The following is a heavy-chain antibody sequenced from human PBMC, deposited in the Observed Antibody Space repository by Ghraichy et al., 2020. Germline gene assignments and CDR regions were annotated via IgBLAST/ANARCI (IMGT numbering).Heavy chain of an antibody. CDR2: INHSGST. J-gene: IGHJ4*02. D-gene: IGHD1-26*01. V-gene: IGHV4-34*01. CDR3: SRGPGRQWWELLRGRLDY. CDR1: GGSFSGYY. Sequence: SETLSLTCAVYGGSFSGYYWRWIRQPPGKGLEWIGEINHSGSTNYNPSLKSRVTISVDTSKNQFSLKLSSVTAADTAVYYCSRGPGRQWWELLRGRLDYWGQGTLVTVSS.